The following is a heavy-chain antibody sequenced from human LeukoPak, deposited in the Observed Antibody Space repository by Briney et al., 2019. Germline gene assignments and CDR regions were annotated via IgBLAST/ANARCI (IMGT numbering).Heavy chain of an antibody. V-gene: IGHV4-4*07. D-gene: IGHD3-10*01. CDR2: IYTSGST. Sequence: PSETLSLTCTASGGSISSYYWSWIRQPAGKGLEWIGRIYTSGSTNYNPSLKSRVTMSVDTSKNQFSLKLSSVTAADTAVYYCARGRRYYGSGSYYNWFDPWGQGTLVTVSS. CDR3: ARGRRYYGSGSYYNWFDP. J-gene: IGHJ5*02. CDR1: GGSISSYY.